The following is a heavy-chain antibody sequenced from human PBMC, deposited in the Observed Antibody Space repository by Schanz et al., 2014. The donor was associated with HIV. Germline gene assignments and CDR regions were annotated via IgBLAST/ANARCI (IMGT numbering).Heavy chain of an antibody. CDR2: MNPGSGNT. J-gene: IGHJ3*01. Sequence: QVWLVQSGAEVKKPGASVRVSCKASGYNFGNLDINWVRQATGQGLEWLGWMNPGSGNTGYAWKFQGRVSMTRHTPTSTAYMELSSLRSEDTAVYYCARMSPSSTSYGDAFDVWGQGTMITVSS. V-gene: IGHV1-8*02. D-gene: IGHD2-2*01. CDR1: GYNFGNLD. CDR3: ARMSPSSTSYGDAFDV.